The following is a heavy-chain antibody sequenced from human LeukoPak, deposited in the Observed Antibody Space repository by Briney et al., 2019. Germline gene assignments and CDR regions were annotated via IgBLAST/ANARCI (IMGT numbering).Heavy chain of an antibody. CDR1: GGSISSSSYY. Sequence: SETLSLTCTVSGGSISSSSYYWSWIRQPAGKGLEWIGRIYTSGSTNYNPSLKSRVTMSVDTSKNQFSLKLSSVTAADTAVYYCARAGYYYDSSGPKFDYWGQGTLVTVSS. J-gene: IGHJ4*02. CDR3: ARAGYYYDSSGPKFDY. CDR2: IYTSGST. D-gene: IGHD3-22*01. V-gene: IGHV4-61*02.